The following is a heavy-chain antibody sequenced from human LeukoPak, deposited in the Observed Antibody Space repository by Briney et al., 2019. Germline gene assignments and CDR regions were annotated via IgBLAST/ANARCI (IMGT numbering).Heavy chain of an antibody. Sequence: GRSLRLSCAASGFTFSSYGMHWVRQAPGKGLEWVAVIWYDGSNKYYADSVKGRFTISRDNSKNTLYLQMNSLRAEDTAVYYCARVTSITMLGDYFDYWGQGTLVTASS. CDR2: IWYDGSNK. D-gene: IGHD3-10*02. J-gene: IGHJ4*02. CDR3: ARVTSITMLGDYFDY. V-gene: IGHV3-33*01. CDR1: GFTFSSYG.